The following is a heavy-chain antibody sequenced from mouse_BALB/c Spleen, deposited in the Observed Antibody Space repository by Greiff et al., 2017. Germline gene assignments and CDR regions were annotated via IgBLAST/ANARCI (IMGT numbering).Heavy chain of an antibody. V-gene: IGHV14-3*02. CDR3: AENDYAWFVY. J-gene: IGHJ3*01. CDR2: IDPANGNT. D-gene: IGHD2-4*01. Sequence: EVQLQQSGAELVKPGASVKLSCTASGFNIKDTYMHWVKQRPEQGLEWIGRIDPANGNTKYDPKFQGKATITADTSSNTAYLQLSSLTSEDTAVYYCAENDYAWFVYWGQGTLVTVSA. CDR1: GFNIKDTY.